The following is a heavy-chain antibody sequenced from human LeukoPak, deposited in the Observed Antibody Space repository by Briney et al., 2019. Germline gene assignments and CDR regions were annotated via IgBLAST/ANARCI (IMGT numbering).Heavy chain of an antibody. V-gene: IGHV4-34*01. CDR2: INHSGST. J-gene: IGHJ1*01. CDR3: ARLPITMVRGVIITKYFQH. Sequence: SETLSLTCAVYGGSFSGYYWSWIRQPPGKGLEWIGEINHSGSTNYNPSLKSRVTISVDTSKNQFSLKLSSVTAADTAVYYCARLPITMVRGVIITKYFQHWGQGTLVTVSS. D-gene: IGHD3-10*01. CDR1: GGSFSGYY.